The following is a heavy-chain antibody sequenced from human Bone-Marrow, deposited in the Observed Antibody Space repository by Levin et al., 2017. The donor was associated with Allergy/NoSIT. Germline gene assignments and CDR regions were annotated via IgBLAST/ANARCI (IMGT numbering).Heavy chain of an antibody. D-gene: IGHD6-19*01. Sequence: PGGSLRLSCEASGFTFNTYEMNWVRQAPGKGLEWVSYISPSGRTIESADSVKGRFTISRDNAKNSLYLQMNSLRTEDTAAYYCAKGGQQYSSGWANYWGQGTLVTVSS. CDR3: AKGGQQYSSGWANY. CDR2: ISPSGRTI. CDR1: GFTFNTYE. V-gene: IGHV3-48*03. J-gene: IGHJ4*02.